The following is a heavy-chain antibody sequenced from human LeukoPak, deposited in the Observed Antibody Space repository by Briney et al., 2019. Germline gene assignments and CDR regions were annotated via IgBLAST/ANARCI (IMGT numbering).Heavy chain of an antibody. Sequence: PGGSLRLSCAASGFTFSSYWMSWVRQAPGKGLEWVANIKQDGSEKYYVDSVKGRFTISRDNAKNSLYLQMNSLRAGDTAVYYCARGDITMIVGAFDIWGQGTMVTVSS. D-gene: IGHD3-22*01. J-gene: IGHJ3*02. CDR3: ARGDITMIVGAFDI. CDR1: GFTFSSYW. V-gene: IGHV3-7*01. CDR2: IKQDGSEK.